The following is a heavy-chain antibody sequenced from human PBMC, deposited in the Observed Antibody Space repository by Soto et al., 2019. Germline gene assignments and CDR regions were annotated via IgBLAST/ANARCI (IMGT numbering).Heavy chain of an antibody. Sequence: GGSLRLSCAASGFTVSSNYMSWVRQAPGKGLEWVSVIYSGGSTYYADSVKGRFTISRDNSKNTLYLQMNSLRAEDTAVYYCARANVEFGESGIDIWGQGTMVTVSS. CDR2: IYSGGST. V-gene: IGHV3-53*01. CDR1: GFTVSSNY. CDR3: ARANVEFGESGIDI. D-gene: IGHD3-10*01. J-gene: IGHJ3*02.